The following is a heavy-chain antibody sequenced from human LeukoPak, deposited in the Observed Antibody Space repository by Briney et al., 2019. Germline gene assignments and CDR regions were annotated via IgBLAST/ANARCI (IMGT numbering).Heavy chain of an antibody. V-gene: IGHV4-34*01. J-gene: IGHJ4*02. Sequence: SETLSLTCGVYSGSFSGYYWSWIRQPPGKGLEWIGEINPRGSTNYNPSLKSRVTLSADTSKNQFSLTLNSVTAADTAVYYCARRRLGYYFDYWGQGTLVTVSS. D-gene: IGHD5-24*01. CDR3: ARRRLGYYFDY. CDR1: SGSFSGYY. CDR2: INPRGST.